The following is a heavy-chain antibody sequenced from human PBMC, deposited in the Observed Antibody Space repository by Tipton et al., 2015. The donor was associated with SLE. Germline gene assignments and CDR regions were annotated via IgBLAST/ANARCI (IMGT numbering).Heavy chain of an antibody. V-gene: IGHV3-30*04. CDR3: AKDRGDQDWYFAL. D-gene: IGHD3-10*01. Sequence: SLRLSCSASGFTFSSYAMHWVRQAPGKGLEWVAVIWYDVSNKYYADSVKGRFTISRDNSKNTLYLQMNSLRAEDTAVYYCAKDRGDQDWYFALWGRGTLVTVSS. J-gene: IGHJ2*01. CDR2: IWYDVSNK. CDR1: GFTFSSYA.